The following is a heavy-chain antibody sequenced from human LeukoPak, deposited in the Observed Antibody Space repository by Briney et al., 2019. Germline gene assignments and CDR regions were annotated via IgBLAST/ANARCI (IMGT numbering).Heavy chain of an antibody. J-gene: IGHJ1*01. V-gene: IGHV3-9*01. Sequence: GRSLRLSCAASGFTFDDYAMHWVRQAPGKGLEWVSGISWNSGSIGYADSVKGRFTISRDNAKNSLYLQMNSLRAEDTALYYCAPGYSSGWYLSEYFQHWGQGTLVTVSS. CDR3: APGYSSGWYLSEYFQH. D-gene: IGHD6-19*01. CDR2: ISWNSGSI. CDR1: GFTFDDYA.